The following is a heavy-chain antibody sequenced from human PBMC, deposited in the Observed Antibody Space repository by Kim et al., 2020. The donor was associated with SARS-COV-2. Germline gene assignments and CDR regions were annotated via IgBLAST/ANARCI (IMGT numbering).Heavy chain of an antibody. CDR3: AKDDRAGCSSTSCYAFDI. CDR1: GFTFSSYA. CDR2: ISGSGGST. J-gene: IGHJ3*02. Sequence: GGSLRLSCAASGFTFSSYAMSWVRQAPGKGLEWVSHISGSGGSTYYADSVQGRFTISRDNSKNTLYLQMNSLRAEDTAVYYCAKDDRAGCSSTSCYAFDIWGQGTLVTVFS. D-gene: IGHD2-2*01. V-gene: IGHV3-23*01.